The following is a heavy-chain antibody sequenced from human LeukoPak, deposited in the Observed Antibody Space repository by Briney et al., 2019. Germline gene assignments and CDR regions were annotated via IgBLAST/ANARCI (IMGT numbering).Heavy chain of an antibody. J-gene: IGHJ4*02. Sequence: ASVKVSCRASGYTFIAYYMHWVRQAHGQGLEWMGWINPSSGGTNYAQKFQGRVTMTRDTSISTAYMELSELRSDDTAVYYCAGQKDPRPIDYWGQGTLITVSS. CDR3: AGQKDPRPIDY. CDR2: INPSSGGT. V-gene: IGHV1-2*02. CDR1: GYTFIAYY.